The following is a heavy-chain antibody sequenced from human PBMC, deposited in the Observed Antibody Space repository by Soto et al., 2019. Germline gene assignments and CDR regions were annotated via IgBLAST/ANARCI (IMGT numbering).Heavy chain of an antibody. D-gene: IGHD2-21*01. CDR2: VKSKSDGETT. CDR1: GFTFTNAW. J-gene: IGHJ4*02. Sequence: EVQLVESGGGLVKPGESLRLSCAASGFTFTNAWMGWVRQAPGKGLEWVGRVKSKSDGETTDYAAPVKGRFTISRDDSNNTLYLQMNSLNAEDTAVYYCSTDRRIASSEYWGQGTLVTVSS. CDR3: STDRRIASSEY. V-gene: IGHV3-15*01.